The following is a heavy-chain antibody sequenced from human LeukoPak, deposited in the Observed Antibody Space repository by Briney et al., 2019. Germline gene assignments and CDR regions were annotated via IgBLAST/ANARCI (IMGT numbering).Heavy chain of an antibody. J-gene: IGHJ4*02. V-gene: IGHV3-23*01. CDR2: LSGSGGST. Sequence: GGSLRLSCAASGFTFSSYAMSWVRQAPGKGLEWVSALSGSGGSTYYADSVKGRFTISRDNSKNTLYLQMNSLRAEDTAVYCCAKDINHIVVYYFDYWGQGTLVTVSS. CDR3: AKDINHIVVYYFDY. CDR1: GFTFSSYA. D-gene: IGHD2-15*01.